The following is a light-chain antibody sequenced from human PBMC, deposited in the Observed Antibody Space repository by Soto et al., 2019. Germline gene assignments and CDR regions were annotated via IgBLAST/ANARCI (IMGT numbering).Light chain of an antibody. CDR2: GAS. V-gene: IGKV3-20*01. CDR3: QQYGSSPLT. CDR1: QSVSSSS. Sequence: EIVLTQSPGTLSLSPGERATLSCRASQSVSSSSLAWYQQRPGQAPRLLIYGASIRATGIPDRFSGSGSGTDFTLTISRLEPEDFAVYYCQQYGSSPLTFGGGTKVDIK. J-gene: IGKJ4*01.